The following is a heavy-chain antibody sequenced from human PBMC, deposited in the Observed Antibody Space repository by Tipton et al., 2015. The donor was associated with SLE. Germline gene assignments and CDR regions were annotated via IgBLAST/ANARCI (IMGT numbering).Heavy chain of an antibody. CDR3: ASRGYSYGNPDY. V-gene: IGHV4-34*01. CDR1: GGSFSGYY. Sequence: LRLSCAVYGGSFSGYYWSWIRQPPGKGLEWIGEINHSGSTNYNPSLKSRVTISVDTSKNQFSLKLSSVTAADTAVYYCASRGYSYGNPDYWGQGTLVTVSS. CDR2: INHSGST. J-gene: IGHJ4*02. D-gene: IGHD5-18*01.